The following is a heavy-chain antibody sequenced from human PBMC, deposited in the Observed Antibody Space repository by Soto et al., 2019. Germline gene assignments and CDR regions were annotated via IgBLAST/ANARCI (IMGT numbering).Heavy chain of an antibody. D-gene: IGHD2-8*01. CDR3: ARAPVGMDSINFFDH. Sequence: SETLSLTCTVSGGSISSGGYYWSWIRQHPGKGLEWIGYIYYSGSTYYNPSLESRINMSLDATKNSYSLRLTSVTAADTAVYYCARAPVGMDSINFFDHWGQGILVTVSS. J-gene: IGHJ4*02. V-gene: IGHV4-30-4*08. CDR1: GGSISSGGYY. CDR2: IYYSGST.